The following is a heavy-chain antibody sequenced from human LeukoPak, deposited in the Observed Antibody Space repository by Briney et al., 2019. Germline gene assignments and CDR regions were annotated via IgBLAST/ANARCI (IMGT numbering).Heavy chain of an antibody. V-gene: IGHV4-59*01. J-gene: IGHJ4*02. CDR2: IHYTGST. CDR3: ARVRYHAVYGTGTYFYRFDY. CDR1: SGSISNYY. D-gene: IGHD3-10*01. Sequence: SETLSLTCTVSSGSISNYYWSWIRQPPGKGLESIGYIHYTGSTTYNPSLKSRVTISVDTCQNPFSLKLSSVTAADTAVYYCARVRYHAVYGTGTYFYRFDYWGQGARVTVSP.